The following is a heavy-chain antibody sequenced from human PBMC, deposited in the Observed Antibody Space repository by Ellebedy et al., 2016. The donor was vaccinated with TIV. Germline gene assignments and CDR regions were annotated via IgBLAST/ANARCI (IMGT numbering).Heavy chain of an antibody. V-gene: IGHV3-23*01. CDR3: ASPGPAAGDYYYYYGMDV. CDR1: GFTFSSYA. D-gene: IGHD6-13*01. Sequence: GGSLRLSXAASGFTFSSYAMSWVRQAPGKGLEWVSAISGSGGSTYYADSVKGRFTISRDNSKNTLYLQMNSLRAEDTAVYYCASPGPAAGDYYYYYGMDVWGQGTTVTVSS. CDR2: ISGSGGST. J-gene: IGHJ6*02.